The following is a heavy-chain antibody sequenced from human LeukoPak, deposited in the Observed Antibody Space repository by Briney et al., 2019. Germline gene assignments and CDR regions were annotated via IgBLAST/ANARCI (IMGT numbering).Heavy chain of an antibody. CDR2: ISYDGSNK. Sequence: PGGSLRLSCAASGFTFSSYGMHWVRQAPGKGLEWVAVISYDGSNKYYADSVKGRFTISRDNSKNTLYLQMNSLRAEDTAVYYCAKDGIHSSSWSRLLRYYFDYWGQGTLVTVSS. CDR3: AKDGIHSSSWSRLLRYYFDY. D-gene: IGHD6-13*01. CDR1: GFTFSSYG. J-gene: IGHJ4*02. V-gene: IGHV3-30*18.